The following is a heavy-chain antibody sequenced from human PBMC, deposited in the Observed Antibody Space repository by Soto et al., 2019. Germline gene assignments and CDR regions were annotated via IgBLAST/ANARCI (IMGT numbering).Heavy chain of an antibody. CDR1: GGSISSGGFF. V-gene: IGHV4-31*03. CDR3: ARSTGTYFDY. Sequence: PSETLSLTCTASGGSISSGGFFWNWIRQYPGKGLEWIGYIYYTGGTDYNPSLKSRVTISRDTSKNHLSLIVRSVTAADTAMYYCARSTGTYFDYWGQGTPVTVSS. D-gene: IGHD1-1*01. J-gene: IGHJ4*02. CDR2: IYYTGGT.